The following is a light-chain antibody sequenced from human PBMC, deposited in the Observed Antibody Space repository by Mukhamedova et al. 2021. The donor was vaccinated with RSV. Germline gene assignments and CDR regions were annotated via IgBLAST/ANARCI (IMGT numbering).Light chain of an antibody. CDR2: EAS. Sequence: WYQRRVHGKAPKLLIYEASSLQSGVSSRFSGSGYGTEFTLTINSLQAEDFATYYCQQFYTYSQTFDQGTKVEVK. V-gene: IGKV1-5*03. J-gene: IGKJ1*01. CDR3: QQFYTYSQT.